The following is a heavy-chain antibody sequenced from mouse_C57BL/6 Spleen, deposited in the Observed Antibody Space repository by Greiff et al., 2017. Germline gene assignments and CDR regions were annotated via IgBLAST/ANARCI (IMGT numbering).Heavy chain of an antibody. V-gene: IGHV5-9*01. J-gene: IGHJ3*01. CDR2: ISGGGGNT. CDR3: ARRALVFAY. CDR1: GFTFSSYT. D-gene: IGHD3-1*01. Sequence: EVQGVESGGGLVKPGGSLKLSCAASGFTFSSYTMSWVRQTPEKRLEWVATISGGGGNTYYPDSVKGRFTISRDNAKNTLYLQMSSLRSEDTALYYCARRALVFAYWGQGTLVTVSA.